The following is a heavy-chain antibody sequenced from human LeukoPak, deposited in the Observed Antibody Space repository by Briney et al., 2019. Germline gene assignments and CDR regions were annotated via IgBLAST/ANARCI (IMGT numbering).Heavy chain of an antibody. J-gene: IGHJ4*02. V-gene: IGHV1-46*01. CDR1: GYTFTSYY. Sequence: ASVKVSCKASGYTFTSYYMHWVRQAPGQGLEWMGIINPGGGSTSYAQKFQGRVTMTRDTSTSTVYMELSSLRSEDTAVYYCARGPIIVVVPAAMFDFDYWGQGTLVTVSS. CDR2: INPGGGST. D-gene: IGHD2-2*01. CDR3: ARGPIIVVVPAAMFDFDY.